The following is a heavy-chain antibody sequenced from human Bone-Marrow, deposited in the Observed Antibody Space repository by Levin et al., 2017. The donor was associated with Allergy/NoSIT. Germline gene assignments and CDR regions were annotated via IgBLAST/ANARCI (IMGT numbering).Heavy chain of an antibody. J-gene: IGHJ5*02. CDR2: INHSGST. CDR1: GGSFSGYY. Sequence: SETLSLTCAVYGGSFSGYYWSWIRQPPGKGLEWIGEINHSGSTNYNPSLKSRVTISVDTSKNQFSLKLSSVTAADTAVYYCARGIRFDPWGQGTLVTVSS. CDR3: ARGIRFDP. V-gene: IGHV4-34*01.